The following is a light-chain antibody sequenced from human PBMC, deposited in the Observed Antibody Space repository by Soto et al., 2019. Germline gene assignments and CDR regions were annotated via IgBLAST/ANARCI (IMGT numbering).Light chain of an antibody. CDR3: QQYATSPS. V-gene: IGKV3-20*01. CDR1: QSLRSSY. CDR2: GAS. Sequence: EIVLTQSPGTLSLSPGERATLSCWASQSLRSSYLAWYQQRPGQAPRLLIYGASIRAIGIPDRFSGSGSGTDFTLTINRLEPGDSAVYYCQQYATSPSFGGGTRWIS. J-gene: IGKJ4*01.